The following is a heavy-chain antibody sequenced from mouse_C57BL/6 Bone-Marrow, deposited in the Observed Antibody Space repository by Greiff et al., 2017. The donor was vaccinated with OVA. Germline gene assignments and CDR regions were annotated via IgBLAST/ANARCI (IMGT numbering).Heavy chain of an antibody. V-gene: IGHV5-15*01. CDR3: ARSRDYGSSYWYLDV. D-gene: IGHD1-1*01. CDR2: ISNLAYSI. CDR1: GFTFSDYG. Sequence: EVHLVESGGGLVQPGGSLKLSCAASGFTFSDYGMAWVRQAPRKGPEWVAFISNLAYSIYYADTVTGRFTISRENAKNTLYLEMSSLRSEDTAMYYCARSRDYGSSYWYLDVWGTGTTVTVSS. J-gene: IGHJ1*03.